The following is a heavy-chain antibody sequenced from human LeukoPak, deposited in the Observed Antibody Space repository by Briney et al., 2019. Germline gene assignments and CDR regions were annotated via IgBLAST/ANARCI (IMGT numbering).Heavy chain of an antibody. D-gene: IGHD1-26*01. CDR3: ARALSGSFQAY. CDR2: ISSSSSYI. J-gene: IGHJ4*02. CDR1: GFTFSSYS. Sequence: GGSLRLSCAASGFTFSSYSMNWVRQGPGKRLEWVSSISSSSSYIYYADSVKGRFTISRDNAKNSLYLQMNSLRAEDTAVYYCARALSGSFQAYWGLGTLVTVSS. V-gene: IGHV3-21*01.